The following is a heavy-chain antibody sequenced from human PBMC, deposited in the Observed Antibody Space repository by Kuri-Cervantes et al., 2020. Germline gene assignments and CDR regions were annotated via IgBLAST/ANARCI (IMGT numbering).Heavy chain of an antibody. CDR2: ISGSGGST. CDR3: AKPDRGVVKDY. CDR1: GFTFSSYA. Sequence: GGSLKISCAASGFTFSSYAMSWVRQAPGKGLEWVSAISGSGGSTYYADSVKGRFTISRDNSKNTLYLQMNSLRAEDTAVYYCAKPDRGVVKDYWGQGTLVTVSS. J-gene: IGHJ4*02. D-gene: IGHD4-23*01. V-gene: IGHV3-23*01.